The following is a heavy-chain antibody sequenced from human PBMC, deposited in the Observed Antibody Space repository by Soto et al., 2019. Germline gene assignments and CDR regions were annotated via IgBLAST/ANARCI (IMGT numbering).Heavy chain of an antibody. CDR3: SIGSWSAETFDV. CDR1: GGTFNTYT. V-gene: IGHV1-69*02. J-gene: IGHJ3*01. D-gene: IGHD2-2*01. CDR2: IIPMLTVT. Sequence: QVHLIQSGAEVKKPGSSVKVSCKAAGGTFNTYTLFWVRQAPGHGLEWMGRIIPMLTVTNSAQKFQGRLTLTADKSTGTAFMKLTSIRSDDTAVYYCSIGSWSAETFDVWGQGTMVTVSS.